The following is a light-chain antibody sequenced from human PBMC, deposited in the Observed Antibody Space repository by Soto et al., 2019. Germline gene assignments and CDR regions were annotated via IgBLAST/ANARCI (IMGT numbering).Light chain of an antibody. CDR2: DVS. Sequence: QSVLTQPASVSGSPGQSITISCTGTSSDVGGYDWVAWYQQHPGKAPKLMICDVSIRPSGVSDRFSGSKSGNTASLTISGLQAEDEADYYCSSYTSSSSVVFGGGTKVTVL. CDR3: SSYTSSSSVV. CDR1: SSDVGGYDW. J-gene: IGLJ3*02. V-gene: IGLV2-14*03.